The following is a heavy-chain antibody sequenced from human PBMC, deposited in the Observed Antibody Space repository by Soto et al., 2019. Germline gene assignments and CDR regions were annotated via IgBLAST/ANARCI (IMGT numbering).Heavy chain of an antibody. CDR2: IGSSSSYT. Sequence: QVQLVESGVDFVRPGGSLRLSCAASGFPFSDYYMSWIRQAPGKGLEWVSSIGSSSSYTNYADSVKGRFTISRDNAKNSLYLQMNSLRAADTAVYYCARRRPTGYYNYWGQGTLVTVSA. CDR3: ARRRPTGYYNY. CDR1: GFPFSDYY. J-gene: IGHJ4*02. D-gene: IGHD3-9*01. V-gene: IGHV3-11*05.